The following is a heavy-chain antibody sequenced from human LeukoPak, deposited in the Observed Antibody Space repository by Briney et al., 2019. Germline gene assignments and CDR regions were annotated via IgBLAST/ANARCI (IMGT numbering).Heavy chain of an antibody. J-gene: IGHJ4*02. CDR2: IHRSGST. CDR1: PDSTTSNF. Sequence: TSESLSLTCTVSPDSTTSNFWSWVRQPPGKGLEWIWEIHRSGSTNYNPSLQSRVTISIDRSKNQIALELSSVTAADTAVYYCAREIVGGFNQGAYWGQGTLVTVSS. D-gene: IGHD1-14*01. CDR3: AREIVGGFNQGAY. V-gene: IGHV4-4*02.